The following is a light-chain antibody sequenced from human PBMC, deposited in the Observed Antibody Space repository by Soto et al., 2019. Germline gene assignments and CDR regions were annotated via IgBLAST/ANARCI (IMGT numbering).Light chain of an antibody. V-gene: IGKV1-33*01. J-gene: IGKJ4*01. CDR3: QQYDNLVT. Sequence: DIQITQSPSAISASVGYRVTITCRASQGISNYLAWFQQKPGKVPKRLIYDTSNLETGVPSRFSGSGSGTDFTFTISSLQPEDIATYYCQQYDNLVTFGGGTKVDIK. CDR2: DTS. CDR1: QGISNY.